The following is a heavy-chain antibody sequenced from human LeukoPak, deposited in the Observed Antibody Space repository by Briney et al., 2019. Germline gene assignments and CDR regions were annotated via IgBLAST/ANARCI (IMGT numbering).Heavy chain of an antibody. D-gene: IGHD5-12*01. CDR1: GFTFSDHY. V-gene: IGHV3-72*01. J-gene: IGHJ4*02. CDR3: TSLSGYSGYDPPYY. Sequence: PGGSLRLSCAASGFTFSDHYMDWVRQAPGKGLEWVGRTRNKANSYTTEYAASVEGRFTISTDDSKNSLYLQMNSLKTEDTAVYFCTSLSGYSGYDPPYYWGQGTLVTVSS. CDR2: TRNKANSYTT.